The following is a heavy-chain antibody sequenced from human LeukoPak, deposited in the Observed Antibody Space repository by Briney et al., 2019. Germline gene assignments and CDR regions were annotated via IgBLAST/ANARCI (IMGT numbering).Heavy chain of an antibody. CDR2: IYYSGST. D-gene: IGHD6-13*01. Sequence: PSETLSLTCTVSGGSISSYYWSWIRQPPGKGLEWIGYIYYSGSTNYNPSLKSRVTISVDTSKNQFSLKLSSVTAADTTVYYCARYLRSAAADTPPFDYWGQGTLVTVSS. V-gene: IGHV4-59*01. J-gene: IGHJ4*02. CDR1: GGSISSYY. CDR3: ARYLRSAAADTPPFDY.